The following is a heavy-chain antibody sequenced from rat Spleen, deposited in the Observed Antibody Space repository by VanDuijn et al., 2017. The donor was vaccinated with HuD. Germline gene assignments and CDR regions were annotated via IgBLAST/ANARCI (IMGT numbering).Heavy chain of an antibody. CDR3: ARHEGLGGDWYFDF. Sequence: EVQLVESGGGLVQPGGSLKLSCVASGFTFSNYYMAWVRQAPKKGLEWVASISSGGGGTYYPDSVKGRFAISKDNVKSTLYLQRASLGSEETASYYWARHEGLGGDWYFDFWGPGTMVTVSS. CDR1: GFTFSNYY. J-gene: IGHJ1*01. D-gene: IGHD5-1*01. V-gene: IGHV5S11*01. CDR2: ISSGGGGT.